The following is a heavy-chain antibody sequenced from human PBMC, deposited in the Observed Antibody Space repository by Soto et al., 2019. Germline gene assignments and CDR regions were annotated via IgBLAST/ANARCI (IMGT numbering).Heavy chain of an antibody. CDR1: EFSFSRYA. J-gene: IGHJ4*02. D-gene: IGHD4-17*01. V-gene: IGHV3-23*01. CDR2: LGPDGRNT. CDR3: VKQMTTWTDSFFNF. Sequence: GGSLRLSCVASEFSFSRYAMTWVRQAAGKGLQWVAGLGPDGRNTFYGESVRGRFTISRDNSRNPLYLQMSSLRAEDTAVYFCVKQMTTWTDSFFNFWGQGIQVTVSS.